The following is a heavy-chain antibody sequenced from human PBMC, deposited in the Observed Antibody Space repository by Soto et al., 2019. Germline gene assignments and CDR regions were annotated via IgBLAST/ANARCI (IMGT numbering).Heavy chain of an antibody. CDR2: IWNSSSTI. CDR3: ARDWTGVAYYMDV. J-gene: IGHJ6*03. CDR1: GFTFSSYS. Sequence: GGSLRLSCAASGFTFSSYSMNWVRQAPGKGLEWVSVIWNSSSTIYYADSVKGRFTISRDNSKNTLYLQMNSLRAEDTAVYYCARDWTGVAYYMDVWGKGTTVTVSS. D-gene: IGHD3-10*01. V-gene: IGHV3-48*01.